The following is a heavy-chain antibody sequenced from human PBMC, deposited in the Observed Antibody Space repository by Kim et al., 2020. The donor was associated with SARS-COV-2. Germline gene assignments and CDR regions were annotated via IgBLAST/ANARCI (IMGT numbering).Heavy chain of an antibody. CDR2: ISYDGSNK. J-gene: IGHJ4*01. Sequence: GGSLRLSCAASGFTFSSYGMHWVRQAPGKGLEWVAVISYDGSNKYYADSVKGRFTISRDNSKNTLYLQMNSLRAEDTAVYYCAKDGGYYGSGEQLDYWG. D-gene: IGHD3-10*01. CDR3: AKDGGYYGSGEQLDY. CDR1: GFTFSSYG. V-gene: IGHV3-30*18.